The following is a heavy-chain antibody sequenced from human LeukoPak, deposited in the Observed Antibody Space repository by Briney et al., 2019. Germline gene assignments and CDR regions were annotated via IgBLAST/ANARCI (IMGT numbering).Heavy chain of an antibody. CDR2: ISDSVDST. V-gene: IGHV3-23*01. CDR3: AKDLARIGARQSDY. Sequence: GGSLRLSCAASGFTFSSYAMSWVRQAPGKGLEWVSGISDSVDSTHYADSVKGRFTISRDNSKNTLYLQMNSLRAEDTALYYCAKDLARIGARQSDYWGQGTLVTVS. J-gene: IGHJ4*02. CDR1: GFTFSSYA. D-gene: IGHD6-6*01.